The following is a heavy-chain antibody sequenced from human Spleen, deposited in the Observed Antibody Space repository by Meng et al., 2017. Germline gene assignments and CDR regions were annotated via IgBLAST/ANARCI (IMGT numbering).Heavy chain of an antibody. Sequence: QVRLQESGPGLVKPSETLSLTCTISADSISSYYWSWIRQPPGKGLEWIGYIYYSGSANYNPSLKSRVTISVDTSKNQFSLKLSSVTAADTAVYYCARGPVAGRNWYFDLWGRGTLVTVSS. CDR1: ADSISSYY. D-gene: IGHD1-26*01. J-gene: IGHJ2*01. CDR3: ARGPVAGRNWYFDL. CDR2: IYYSGSA. V-gene: IGHV4-59*01.